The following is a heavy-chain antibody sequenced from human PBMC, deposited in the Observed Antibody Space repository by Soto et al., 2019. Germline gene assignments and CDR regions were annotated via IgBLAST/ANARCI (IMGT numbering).Heavy chain of an antibody. Sequence: QITLKESGPPLVKPTQTLTLTCTFSGFSLRTSGVGVGWIRQPPGKALEWLALIYWDDDKRYSPSLKSRLTITKDTAENQVVLTVTNMDPVDTATYTCAHSRLGRRMDLWQYNWFGPWGQGTLVTVSS. CDR2: IYWDDDK. V-gene: IGHV2-5*02. J-gene: IGHJ5*02. D-gene: IGHD3-16*01. CDR3: AHSRLGRRMDLWQYNWFGP. CDR1: GFSLRTSGVG.